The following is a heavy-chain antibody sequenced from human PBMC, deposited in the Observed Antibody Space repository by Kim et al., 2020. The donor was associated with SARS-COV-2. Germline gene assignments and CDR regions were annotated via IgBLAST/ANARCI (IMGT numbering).Heavy chain of an antibody. Sequence: LSLTCAASGFTFSSYSMNWVRQAPGTGLEWVSYISSSSSTIYYADPVKGRFTISRDNAKNSLYLQMNSLRDEDTAGYYCTRDKNLYSNGYYFQLDYWDQGTLVSVSS. CDR3: TRDKNLYSNGYYFQLDY. J-gene: IGHJ4*01. CDR2: ISSSSSTI. D-gene: IGHD3-22*01. V-gene: IGHV3-48*02. CDR1: GFTFSSYS.